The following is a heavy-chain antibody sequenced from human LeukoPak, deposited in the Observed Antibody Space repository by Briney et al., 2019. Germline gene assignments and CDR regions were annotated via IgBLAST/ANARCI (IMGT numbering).Heavy chain of an antibody. CDR2: INPNSGGT. CDR1: GYTFTGYY. V-gene: IGHV1-2*02. D-gene: IGHD4-23*01. J-gene: IGHJ4*02. Sequence: ASVKVSCTASGYTFTGYYMHWVRQAPGQGLEWMGWINPNSGGTNYAQKFQGRVTMTRNTSISTAYMELSSLRSEDTAVYYCARGPSGGNTDSASYWGQGTLVTVSS. CDR3: ARGPSGGNTDSASY.